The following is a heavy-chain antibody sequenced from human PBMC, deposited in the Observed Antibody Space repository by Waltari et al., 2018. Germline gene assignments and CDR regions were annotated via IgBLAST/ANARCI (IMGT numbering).Heavy chain of an antibody. V-gene: IGHV3-23*03. Sequence: EVQLLESGGGLVQPGGSLRLSWAASGFTFKNYAMSWVRQAPGKGLEWVSLIVAGGTSTYYADSVKGRFTISRDDSKTTVYLQMDSLRAEDTAVYYCTSAGGWAPYSFDMWGQGTMVTVSS. CDR2: IVAGGTST. D-gene: IGHD2-21*01. CDR3: TSAGGWAPYSFDM. CDR1: GFTFKNYA. J-gene: IGHJ3*02.